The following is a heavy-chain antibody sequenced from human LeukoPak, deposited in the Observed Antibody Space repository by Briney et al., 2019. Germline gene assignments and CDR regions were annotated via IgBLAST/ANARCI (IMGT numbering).Heavy chain of an antibody. V-gene: IGHV1-18*04. CDR2: ISAYNGKT. CDR3: ARDGDDVDTAGYFDY. J-gene: IGHJ4*02. CDR1: GDTINTYY. D-gene: IGHD5-18*01. Sequence: ASVNVSCKASGDTINTYYIHWVRQAPGQGLEWMGWISAYNGKTNYAQKLQGRVTMTTDTSTSTAYMELRSLRSDDTAVYYCARDGDDVDTAGYFDYWGQGTLVTVSS.